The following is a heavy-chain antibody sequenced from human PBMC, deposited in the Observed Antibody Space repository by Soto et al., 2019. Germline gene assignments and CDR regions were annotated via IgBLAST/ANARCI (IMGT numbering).Heavy chain of an antibody. CDR2: ISNGGTTI. CDR3: TRGGGYYDTNGYPN. J-gene: IGHJ4*02. D-gene: IGHD3-22*01. V-gene: IGHV3-11*01. CDR1: GLTFSDYY. Sequence: QVQLVESGGGLVKPGGSLRLSCAASGLTFSDYYMSWIRQAPGKGLEWSSYISNGGTTIHYADSLRGRFTISRDNAKNSLYLEINSLRAEDTAMYYCTRGGGYYDTNGYPNWGQGTLVTVSS.